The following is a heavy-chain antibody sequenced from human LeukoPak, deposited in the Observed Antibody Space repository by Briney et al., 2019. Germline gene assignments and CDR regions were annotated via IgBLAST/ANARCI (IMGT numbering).Heavy chain of an antibody. CDR3: ATNYYDSSGYFPAFDH. V-gene: IGHV3-23*01. CDR1: GFTFSSYA. D-gene: IGHD3-22*01. Sequence: PGGSLRLSCAASGFTFSSYAMNWVRQAPMKGLEWVSGISGSGRDTYYADSVKGRFTISRDNSKNTLYLQMNSLRADDTAVYYCATNYYDSSGYFPAFDHWGQGAQVSVSS. CDR2: ISGSGRDT. J-gene: IGHJ4*02.